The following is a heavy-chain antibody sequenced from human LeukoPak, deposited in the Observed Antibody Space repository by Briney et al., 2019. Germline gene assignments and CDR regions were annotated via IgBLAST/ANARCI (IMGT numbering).Heavy chain of an antibody. V-gene: IGHV3-23*01. CDR3: AKDWSGSYFHY. CDR2: ISGSGGST. Sequence: GGSLRLSCAASGFTFSSYAMSWVRQAPGKGLEWVSAISGSGGSTYYADSVKGRFAISRDNSKNTLYLQMNSLRAEDTAVYYCAKDWSGSYFHYWGQGTLVTVSS. CDR1: GFTFSSYA. J-gene: IGHJ4*02. D-gene: IGHD3-3*01.